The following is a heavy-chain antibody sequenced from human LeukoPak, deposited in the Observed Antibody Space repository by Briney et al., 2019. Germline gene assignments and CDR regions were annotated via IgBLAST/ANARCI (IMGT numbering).Heavy chain of an antibody. CDR1: GGTFSSYA. D-gene: IGHD2-21*01. CDR3: ARGLTYYYYYYMDV. Sequence: ASVKVSCKASGGTFSSYAISWVRQAPGQGLEWMGRIIPILGIANYAQKFQGRVTITTDESTSTAYMELSSLRSEDTAVYYCARGLTYYYYYYMDVWGKGTTVTVSS. V-gene: IGHV1-69*04. CDR2: IIPILGIA. J-gene: IGHJ6*03.